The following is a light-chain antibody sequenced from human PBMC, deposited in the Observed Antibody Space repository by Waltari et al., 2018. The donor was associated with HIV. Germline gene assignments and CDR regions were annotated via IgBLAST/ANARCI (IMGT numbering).Light chain of an antibody. CDR1: SLRKYY. J-gene: IGLJ2*01. V-gene: IGLV3-19*01. Sequence: SSELPQDPAVSVALGPTVRITCQGDSLRKYYASRYQQKPGQAPILVIYGKNNRPSGIPDRFSGSSSGNTASLTITGAQAEDEADYYCDSRDSSGNNLVFGGGTKLTVL. CDR2: GKN. CDR3: DSRDSSGNNLV.